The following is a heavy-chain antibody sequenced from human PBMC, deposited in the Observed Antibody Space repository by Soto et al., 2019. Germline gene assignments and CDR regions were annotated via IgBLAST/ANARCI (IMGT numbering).Heavy chain of an antibody. J-gene: IGHJ6*02. Sequence: QVQLQESGPGLVKPSETLSLTCTVSGGSISGYHWSWIRQPPGKGLQWIGFIHYSGTTNYNPSLRSRVTMSVDTSKNQFSLRLTSVTAADTAVYYCAIQEGWSYGMDVWGQGTTVTVSS. V-gene: IGHV4-59*01. D-gene: IGHD2-15*01. CDR3: AIQEGWSYGMDV. CDR2: IHYSGTT. CDR1: GGSISGYH.